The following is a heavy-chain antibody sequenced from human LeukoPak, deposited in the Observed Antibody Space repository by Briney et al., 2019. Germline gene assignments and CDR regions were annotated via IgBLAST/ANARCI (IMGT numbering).Heavy chain of an antibody. CDR1: GYTFTTHD. CDR3: VRTPPNWGFDY. CDR2: MSPNSGDT. V-gene: IGHV1-8*01. J-gene: IGHJ4*02. Sequence: ASVKVSCKASGYTFTTHDIDWVRQATGQGLEWMGWMSPNSGDTGYAQKFQGRVTMTSDSSISTAFMELSSLRSEDTAIYYCVRTPPNWGFDYWGQGTLVTVSS. D-gene: IGHD7-27*01.